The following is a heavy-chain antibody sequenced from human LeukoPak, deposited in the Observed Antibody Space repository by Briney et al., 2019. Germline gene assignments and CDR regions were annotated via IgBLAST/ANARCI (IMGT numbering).Heavy chain of an antibody. V-gene: IGHV1-8*03. CDR3: ARGTYYYDSSGYGPNDAFDI. D-gene: IGHD3-22*01. CDR1: GYTFTSYD. J-gene: IGHJ3*02. Sequence: ASVKVSCKASGYTFTSYDINWVRQATGQGLEWMGWMNPNSGNTGYAQKFQGRVTITRNTSISTAYMELSSLRSEDTAVYYCARGTYYYDSSGYGPNDAFDIWGQGTMVTVSS. CDR2: MNPNSGNT.